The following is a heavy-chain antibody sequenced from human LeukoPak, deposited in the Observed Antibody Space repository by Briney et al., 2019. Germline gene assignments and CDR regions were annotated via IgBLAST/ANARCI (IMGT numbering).Heavy chain of an antibody. Sequence: SETLSLTCAVYGGSFSGYYWSWIRQPPGKGLEWIGEINHSGSTNYNPSLKSRVTISVDTSKNQFSLKLSSATAADTAVYYCARSSGWPNSYYYYYGMDVWGQGTTVTVSS. J-gene: IGHJ6*02. CDR3: ARSSGWPNSYYYYYGMDV. CDR2: INHSGST. D-gene: IGHD6-19*01. V-gene: IGHV4-34*01. CDR1: GGSFSGYY.